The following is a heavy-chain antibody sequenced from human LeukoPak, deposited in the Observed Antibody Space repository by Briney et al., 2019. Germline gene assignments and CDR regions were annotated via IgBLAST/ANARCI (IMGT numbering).Heavy chain of an antibody. Sequence: GGSLRLSCAASGFTFSSYSMNWVRQAPGKGLEWVSYISSSSSTIYYADSVKGRFTISRDNAKNSLYLQMNSLRAEDTAVYYCARDHRSGYFIYWGQGTLVTVSS. D-gene: IGHD2-15*01. V-gene: IGHV3-48*01. CDR2: ISSSSSTI. J-gene: IGHJ4*02. CDR1: GFTFSSYS. CDR3: ARDHRSGYFIY.